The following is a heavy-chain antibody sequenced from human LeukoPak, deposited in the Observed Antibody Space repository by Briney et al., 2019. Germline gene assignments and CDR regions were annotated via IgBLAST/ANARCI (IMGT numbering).Heavy chain of an antibody. CDR1: GYTLTELS. CDR2: FDPEDGET. J-gene: IGHJ5*02. CDR3: ATLVRDILTGYPLDP. Sequence: ASVKVFCKVSGYTLTELSMHWVRQAPGKGLEWMRGFDPEDGETIYAQKFQGRVTMTEDTSTDTAYMELSGLRSEDTAVYYCATLVRDILTGYPLDPWGQGTLVTVSS. D-gene: IGHD3-9*01. V-gene: IGHV1-24*01.